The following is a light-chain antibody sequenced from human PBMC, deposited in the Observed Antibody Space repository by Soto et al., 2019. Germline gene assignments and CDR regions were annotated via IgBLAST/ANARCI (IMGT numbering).Light chain of an antibody. V-gene: IGLV2-14*01. CDR2: DVS. Sequence: QSVLTQPASVSGSPGQSITISCTGTSSDVGGYNYVSWYQKHPGKAPKLMIYDVSNRTSGVSNRFSGSKSGNTASLTISGLQAEDEADYYCSSYTSSSTVFGTGTKLTVL. CDR1: SSDVGGYNY. CDR3: SSYTSSSTV. J-gene: IGLJ1*01.